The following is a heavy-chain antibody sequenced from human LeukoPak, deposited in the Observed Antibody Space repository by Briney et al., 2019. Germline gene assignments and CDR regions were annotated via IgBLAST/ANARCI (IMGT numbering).Heavy chain of an antibody. V-gene: IGHV3-48*01. CDR1: GFTFSSYS. J-gene: IGHJ4*02. D-gene: IGHD6-19*01. Sequence: GGSLRLSCAASGFTFSSYSMNWVRQAPGKGLEWVSYISSSSSTIYYADSVKGRFTISRDNAKNSLYLQMNSLRAEDPAVYYCAAAVAGRGGYFDYWGQGTLVTVSS. CDR2: ISSSSSTI. CDR3: AAAVAGRGGYFDY.